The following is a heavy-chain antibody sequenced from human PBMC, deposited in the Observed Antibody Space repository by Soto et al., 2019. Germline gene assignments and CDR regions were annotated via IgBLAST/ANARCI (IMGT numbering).Heavy chain of an antibody. D-gene: IGHD5-12*01. Sequence: ASETLSLTCTVSGGSINSYYWSWIRQPTGKGLEWIGRIYFSGETNYNPSLKSRLTMSVDTSKTQFSLKLSSVTAADTAVYYCARDSRYSGYKYSGMDVWGQGTTVTVSS. CDR1: GGSINSYY. J-gene: IGHJ6*02. V-gene: IGHV4-4*07. CDR3: ARDSRYSGYKYSGMDV. CDR2: IYFSGET.